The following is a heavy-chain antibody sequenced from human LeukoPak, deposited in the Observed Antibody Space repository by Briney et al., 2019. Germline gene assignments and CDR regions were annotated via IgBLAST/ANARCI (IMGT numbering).Heavy chain of an antibody. CDR2: IWSDGSTQ. CDR1: GFTFSNYG. Sequence: PGGSLRLSCAASGFTFSNYGMHWVRQAPGKGLEWVALIWSDGSTQDYGDSVKGRFTISRDNSKNTLYLQTNSLRAEDTAVYYCARDLAYCGGDCYSTAEYFQHWGQGTLVTVSS. J-gene: IGHJ1*01. V-gene: IGHV3-33*01. D-gene: IGHD2-21*02. CDR3: ARDLAYCGGDCYSTAEYFQH.